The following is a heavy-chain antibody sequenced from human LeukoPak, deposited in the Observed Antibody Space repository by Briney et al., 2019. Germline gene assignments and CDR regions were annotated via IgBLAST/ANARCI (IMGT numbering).Heavy chain of an antibody. CDR3: ARLASASYGPLTPFDY. V-gene: IGHV4-59*08. D-gene: IGHD5-18*01. J-gene: IGHJ4*02. CDR1: VGSLSSYY. Sequence: SETLSLTCTVSVGSLSSYYWSWLRQPPGKGLGWIGDISSSGSTNYYPYLKSRITISVDTSKNQFPLRLSSMTAADTAVYYSARLASASYGPLTPFDYWGQGTLVTVSS. CDR2: ISSSGST.